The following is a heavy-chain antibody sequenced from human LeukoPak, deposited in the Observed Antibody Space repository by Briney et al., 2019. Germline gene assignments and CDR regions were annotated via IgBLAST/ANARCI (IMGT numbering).Heavy chain of an antibody. CDR3: ARVGYYDSSNYYAYFQH. CDR2: INSDGTDI. CDR1: GFTFSTYW. Sequence: GGSLRLSCAASGFTFSTYWMHWVRQAPGKGLEWVARINSDGTDISYGDSVKGRFTISTANAKNTLYLQMNSLRVEDTAVYYCARVGYYDSSNYYAYFQHWGQGTLVTVSS. J-gene: IGHJ1*01. D-gene: IGHD3-22*01. V-gene: IGHV3-74*01.